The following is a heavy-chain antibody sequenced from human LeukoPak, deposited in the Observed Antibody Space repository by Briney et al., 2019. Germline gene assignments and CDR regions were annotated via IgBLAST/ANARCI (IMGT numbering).Heavy chain of an antibody. CDR2: IYYNGNT. D-gene: IGHD2/OR15-2a*01. CDR1: GYSISSGYF. Sequence: SETLSLTCGVSGYSISSGYFWAWIRQPPWKGMEWIGSIYYNGNTYYNPSLKSRVTIPLDTSKNQFSLKVRSVSAADTAIYFCARRLVIVPPSSFGDAFDIWGRGTVVTVSS. J-gene: IGHJ3*02. CDR3: ARRLVIVPPSSFGDAFDI. V-gene: IGHV4-38-2*01.